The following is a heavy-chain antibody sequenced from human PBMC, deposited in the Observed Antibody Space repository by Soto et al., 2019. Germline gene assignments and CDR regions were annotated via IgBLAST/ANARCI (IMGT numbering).Heavy chain of an antibody. Sequence: QVQLVESGGGVVQPGRSLRLSCAASGFTFSSYAMHWVRQAPGKGREWGAVISYDGSNKYYADSVKGRFTISRDNSKNTLYLQMNSLRAEDTAVYYCARERRGDWGQGTLVTVSS. J-gene: IGHJ4*02. V-gene: IGHV3-30-3*01. CDR1: GFTFSSYA. CDR2: ISYDGSNK. D-gene: IGHD1-1*01. CDR3: ARERRGD.